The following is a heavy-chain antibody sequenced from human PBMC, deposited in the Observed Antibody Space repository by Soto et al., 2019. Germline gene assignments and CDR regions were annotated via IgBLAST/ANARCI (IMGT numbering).Heavy chain of an antibody. V-gene: IGHV1-8*02. J-gene: IGHJ5*01. CDR2: MSPKAANT. Sequence: ASVKVSCKASGYTSTGYYMHWVRQTAGQGLEWVGWMSPKAANTGYAQKFQGRVTMTRSTSISTAYMELSSLTSEGTAVYYCTGGPPNWGFDSWGQGTPVTVSS. CDR1: GYTSTGYY. D-gene: IGHD7-27*01. CDR3: TGGPPNWGFDS.